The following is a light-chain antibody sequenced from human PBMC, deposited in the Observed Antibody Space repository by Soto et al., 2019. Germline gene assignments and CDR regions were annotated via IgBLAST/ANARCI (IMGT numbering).Light chain of an antibody. CDR3: SSYTSSSTLV. V-gene: IGLV2-14*01. Sequence: QSALTQPASVSGSPGQSITISCTGTSSYVGGYNYVSWYQQHPGKAPKFMIYEVSNRPSGISNRFSGAKSGNTASLTISGLQAEDEADYYCSSYTSSSTLVFGTGTKLTVL. CDR2: EVS. J-gene: IGLJ1*01. CDR1: SSYVGGYNY.